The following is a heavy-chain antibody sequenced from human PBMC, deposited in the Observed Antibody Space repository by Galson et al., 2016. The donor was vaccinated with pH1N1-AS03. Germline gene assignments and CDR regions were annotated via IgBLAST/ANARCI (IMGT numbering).Heavy chain of an antibody. D-gene: IGHD1-26*01. CDR1: AGTFATFA. Sequence: QSGAEVKEPGSSVKVSCKASAGTFATFAVSWVRQARGQGLEWMGGVIPLPGTTTYAQKFPGRVTITADDSTGPAYMEWSSLRSDDTAVYYCARDRYRDTRTDLYESAYWGQGTLVTVSS. CDR2: VIPLPGTT. CDR3: ARDRYRDTRTDLYESAY. V-gene: IGHV1-69*13. J-gene: IGHJ4*02.